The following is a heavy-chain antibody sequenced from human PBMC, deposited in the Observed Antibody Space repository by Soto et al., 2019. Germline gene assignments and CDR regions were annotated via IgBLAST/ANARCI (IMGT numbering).Heavy chain of an antibody. CDR1: GDSITTYY. J-gene: IGHJ5*02. V-gene: IGHV4-59*08. CDR2: GYYSGST. Sequence: SETLSLTCTVSGDSITTYYWSWIRQSPGKGLEWIGYGYYSGSTNYNPSLKSRVTISVDTSKNQFSLKLSSVTAADTAVYYCATSNWFDPWGQGTLVTVSS. CDR3: ATSNWFDP.